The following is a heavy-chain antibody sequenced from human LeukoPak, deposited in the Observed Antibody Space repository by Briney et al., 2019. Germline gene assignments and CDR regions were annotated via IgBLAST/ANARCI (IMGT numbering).Heavy chain of an antibody. CDR2: ISASNGNT. D-gene: IGHD4-17*01. CDR3: ARGSTDYGDYRVFQH. Sequence: GASVKVSCKASGYTFTSYGISWVRQAPGQGLEWMGWISASNGNTGYAQKFQGRVTMTRNTSISTAYMELSSLRSEDTAVYYCARGSTDYGDYRVFQHWGQGTLVTVSS. J-gene: IGHJ1*01. CDR1: GYTFTSYG. V-gene: IGHV1-8*02.